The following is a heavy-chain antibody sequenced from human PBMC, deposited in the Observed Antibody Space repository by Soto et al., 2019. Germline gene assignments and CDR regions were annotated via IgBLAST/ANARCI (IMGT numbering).Heavy chain of an antibody. V-gene: IGHV3-53*01. J-gene: IGHJ4*02. CDR1: GFTVGNNY. Sequence: EVQLVESGGGLIQPGGSLKLSCAASGFTVGNNYMSWVRQAPGKGLEWVSLIYSTGTTKYADSVKGRFTVSRDNAKNTVYLQRNSLGGGDTAVYYCAKDGRGSGSHYNSFGYWGQGTLVTVSS. CDR3: AKDGRGSGSHYNSFGY. D-gene: IGHD3-10*01. CDR2: IYSTGTT.